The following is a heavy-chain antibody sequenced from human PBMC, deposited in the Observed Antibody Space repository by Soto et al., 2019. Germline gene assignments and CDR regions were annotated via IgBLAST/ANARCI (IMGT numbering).Heavy chain of an antibody. V-gene: IGHV3-9*01. D-gene: IGHD1-26*01. J-gene: IGHJ4*02. CDR1: GFSFDDYA. Sequence: EVQLVESGGGLVQPGRSLRLSCAASGFSFDDYAMHWVRQAPGKGLEWVSGISWNSGSIGYADSVKGRFTISRDNAKNSLYLQMSSLRSEDTALYYWAKGRGGTYGTYYFDFWGQGTLVTVSS. CDR2: ISWNSGSI. CDR3: AKGRGGTYGTYYFDF.